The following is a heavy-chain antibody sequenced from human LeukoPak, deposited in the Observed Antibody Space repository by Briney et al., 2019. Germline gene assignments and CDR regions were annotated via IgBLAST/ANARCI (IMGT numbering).Heavy chain of an antibody. Sequence: PGGSLRLSCAVSGFSVSRNYMSWVRQAPGKGLDWVSLIYSDGTTYYADSVKGRFTISKDNSKNTLYLQMNSLRGEDTAIYYCARDFGDSERGFDYWGQGTPVTVSS. J-gene: IGHJ4*02. CDR3: ARDFGDSERGFDY. CDR2: IYSDGTT. V-gene: IGHV3-53*01. CDR1: GFSVSRNY. D-gene: IGHD4-17*01.